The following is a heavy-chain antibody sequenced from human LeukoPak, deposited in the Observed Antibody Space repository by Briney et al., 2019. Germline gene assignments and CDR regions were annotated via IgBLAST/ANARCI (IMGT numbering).Heavy chain of an antibody. D-gene: IGHD6-19*01. Sequence: PSENLSLNCSGYGGSFSYYYWIWLRHPPGKGREWIGEINHRGGTTYNPALKSSVSISVDTSKNQVSLKLTSVTAADTAVYYCASHSSGWDFDYWGQGTLVTVSS. CDR2: INHRGGT. V-gene: IGHV4-34*01. CDR1: GGSFSYYY. CDR3: ASHSSGWDFDY. J-gene: IGHJ4*02.